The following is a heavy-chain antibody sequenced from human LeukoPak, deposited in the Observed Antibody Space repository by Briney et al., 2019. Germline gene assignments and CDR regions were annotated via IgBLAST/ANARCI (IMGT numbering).Heavy chain of an antibody. Sequence: GRSLRLSCAASGFTFSSYGMHWVRQAPGKGLEWVAVISYDGGNKYYADSVKGRFTISRDNSKNTLYLQMNSLRAEDTAVYYCAKDLDGGATGWYFDLWGRGTLVTVSS. D-gene: IGHD1-26*01. CDR3: AKDLDGGATGWYFDL. CDR1: GFTFSSYG. CDR2: ISYDGGNK. V-gene: IGHV3-30*18. J-gene: IGHJ2*01.